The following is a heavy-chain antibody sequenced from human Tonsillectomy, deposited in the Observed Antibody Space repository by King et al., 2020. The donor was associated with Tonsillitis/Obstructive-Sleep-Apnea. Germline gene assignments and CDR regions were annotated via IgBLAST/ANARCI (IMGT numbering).Heavy chain of an antibody. CDR3: ARIRSTSCYEDY. J-gene: IGHJ4*02. D-gene: IGHD2-2*01. Sequence: TLKESVPALVKPTQTLTLTCTFSGFSLSTNGVCVSWILQPPGKSLERLARIDWYDDKHYTPSLKTRLTISKDTSKNQVVLTLTNMDPVDTATYYCARIRSTSCYEDYWGQGTLVTVSS. CDR2: IDWYDDK. CDR1: GFSLSTNGVC. V-gene: IGHV2-70*11.